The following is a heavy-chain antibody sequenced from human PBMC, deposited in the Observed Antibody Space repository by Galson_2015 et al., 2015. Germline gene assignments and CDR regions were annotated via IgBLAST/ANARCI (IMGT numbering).Heavy chain of an antibody. CDR2: ITSRSSTI. CDR3: ARDLGYCSGTSCYSVGAFDI. J-gene: IGHJ3*02. V-gene: IGHV3-48*02. CDR1: GFTFSNYS. D-gene: IGHD2-15*01. Sequence: SLRLSCAASGFTFSNYSMSWVRQAPGKGPEWISYITSRSSTIYYSDSVKGRFTISRDNAKNSLYLEMKSLRDEDTALYYCARDLGYCSGTSCYSVGAFDIWGQGTMV.